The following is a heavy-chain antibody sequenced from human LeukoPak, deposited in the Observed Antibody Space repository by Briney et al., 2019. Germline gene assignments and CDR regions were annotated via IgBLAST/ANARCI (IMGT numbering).Heavy chain of an antibody. V-gene: IGHV3-23*01. J-gene: IGHJ4*02. CDR3: AKDAVLLWFGELFTYFDY. D-gene: IGHD3-10*01. CDR2: ISGSGGST. CDR1: GFTFGSYA. Sequence: PGGSLRLSCAASGFTFGSYAMSWVRQAPGKGLEWVSAISGSGGSTYYADSVKGRFTISRDNSRNTLYLQMNSLRAEDTAVYYCAKDAVLLWFGELFTYFDYWGQGTLVTVSS.